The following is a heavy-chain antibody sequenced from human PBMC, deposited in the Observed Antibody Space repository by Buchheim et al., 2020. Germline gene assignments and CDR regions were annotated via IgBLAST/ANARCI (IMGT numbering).Heavy chain of an antibody. D-gene: IGHD6-13*01. CDR2: ISYDGSNK. V-gene: IGHV3-30*18. Sequence: QVQLVESGGGVVQPGRSLRLSCAASGFTFSSYGMHWVRQAPGKGLEWVAVISYDGSNKYYADSVKGRFTISRDNSKNTLYLQMNSLRAEDTAVYYCAKNRMVYSSSWYEGGPYYFDYWGQGTL. CDR3: AKNRMVYSSSWYEGGPYYFDY. J-gene: IGHJ4*02. CDR1: GFTFSSYG.